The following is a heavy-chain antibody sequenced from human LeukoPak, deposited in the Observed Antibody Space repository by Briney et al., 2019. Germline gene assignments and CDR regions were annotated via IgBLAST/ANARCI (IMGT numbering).Heavy chain of an antibody. D-gene: IGHD3-10*01. CDR2: INHNSSGT. CDR3: ARGGGGIYGSGSYYYYMDV. J-gene: IGHJ6*03. Sequence: GASVKVSCKASGYTFTGYYIHWVRQAPGQGLEWMGWINHNSSGTNYAQTFQGRVTMTRDTSSSSAYMAVSRLTSDDTAVYCCARGGGGIYGSGSYYYYMDVWGKGTTVTISS. CDR1: GYTFTGYY. V-gene: IGHV1-2*02.